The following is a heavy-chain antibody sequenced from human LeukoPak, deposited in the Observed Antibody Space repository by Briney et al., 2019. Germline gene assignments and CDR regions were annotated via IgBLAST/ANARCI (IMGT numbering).Heavy chain of an antibody. V-gene: IGHV3-53*01. CDR3: VGRPYYYYGMDV. J-gene: IGHJ6*02. Sequence: GGSLRLSCAASGFTVNSNSMSWVRQATGKGLECVAAIYSGDSTYYPDSVKGRFSISRDNSKNTLYLQMSSLRVEDTAIYYCVGRPYYYYGMDVWGQGTTVTVSS. CDR2: IYSGDST. CDR1: GFTVNSNS.